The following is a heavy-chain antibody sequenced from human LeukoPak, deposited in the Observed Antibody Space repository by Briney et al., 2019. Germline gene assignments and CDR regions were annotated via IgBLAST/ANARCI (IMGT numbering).Heavy chain of an antibody. CDR3: ATTNDGGGYQWGDFFDF. CDR2: IIPNLGTT. V-gene: IGHV1-69*04. Sequence: SVKVSCKASGGTSNSHAISWVRQAPGQGLEWMGRIIPNLGTTNRTQNFQDRVTLTADKSTNTAYMELTSLTSDDTAVYYCATTNDGGGYQWGDFFDFWGQGTLVTVSS. CDR1: GGTSNSHA. J-gene: IGHJ4*02. D-gene: IGHD3-22*01.